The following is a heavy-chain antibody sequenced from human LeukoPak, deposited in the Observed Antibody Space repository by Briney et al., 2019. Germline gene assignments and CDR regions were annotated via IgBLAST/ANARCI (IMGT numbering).Heavy chain of an antibody. CDR3: ARDRGPPYQPLLVYFDY. Sequence: ASVKVSCKASGYTFTGYYMHWVRQAPGQGHEWMGWINPNSGGTNYAQKFQGRVTMTRDTSISTAYMELSRLRSDDTAVYYCARDRGPPYQPLLVYFDYWGQGTLVTVSS. CDR2: INPNSGGT. J-gene: IGHJ4*02. CDR1: GYTFTGYY. D-gene: IGHD2-2*01. V-gene: IGHV1-2*02.